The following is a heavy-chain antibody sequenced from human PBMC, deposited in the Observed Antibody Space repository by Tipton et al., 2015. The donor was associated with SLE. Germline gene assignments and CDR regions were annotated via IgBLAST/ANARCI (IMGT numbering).Heavy chain of an antibody. V-gene: IGHV4-59*11. CDR1: GDSISSHY. J-gene: IGHJ3*02. Sequence: TLSLTCTVSGDSISSHYWNWIRQPPGKGLEWIGYIYYSGSTNYNPSLKSRVTISVDTSKNQFSLKLSSVTAADTAVYYCARDGDYYDSSGYFFDAFDIWGQGTMVTVSS. CDR2: IYYSGST. D-gene: IGHD3-22*01. CDR3: ARDGDYYDSSGYFFDAFDI.